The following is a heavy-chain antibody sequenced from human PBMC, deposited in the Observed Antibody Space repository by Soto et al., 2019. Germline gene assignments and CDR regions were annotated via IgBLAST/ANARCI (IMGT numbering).Heavy chain of an antibody. Sequence: PSETLSLTCTVSGGSISSYYWSWIRQPPGKGLEWIGYIYYSGSTNYNPSLKSRVTISVDTSKNQFSLKLSSVTAADTAVYYCARVGPLPDNHYYYMDVWGKGTTVPVSS. CDR2: IYYSGST. CDR3: ARVGPLPDNHYYYMDV. D-gene: IGHD1-1*01. V-gene: IGHV4-59*01. CDR1: GGSISSYY. J-gene: IGHJ6*03.